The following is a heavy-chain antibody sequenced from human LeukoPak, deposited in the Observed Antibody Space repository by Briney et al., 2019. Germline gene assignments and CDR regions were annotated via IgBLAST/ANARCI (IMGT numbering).Heavy chain of an antibody. CDR1: GGTFSSYA. J-gene: IGHJ4*02. Sequence: ASVKVSCKASGGTFSSYAISWVRQAPGQGLEWMGRIIPILGIANYAQKFQGRVTITADKSTNTAYMELSSLRSEDTAVYYCARDPQYCSSTSCYGTVDYWGQGTLVTVSS. CDR2: IIPILGIA. D-gene: IGHD2-2*01. V-gene: IGHV1-69*04. CDR3: ARDPQYCSSTSCYGTVDY.